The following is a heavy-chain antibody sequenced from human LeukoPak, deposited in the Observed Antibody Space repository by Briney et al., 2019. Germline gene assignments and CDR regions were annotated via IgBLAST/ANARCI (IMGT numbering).Heavy chain of an antibody. J-gene: IGHJ6*03. Sequence: KPSETLSLTCTVSGGSISSGSYYWSWMRQPAGKGLEWIGRIYTSGSTNYNPSLKSRVTISLDTSRNQFSLKLSSVTAADTAVYYCARGLYSSSWYRFDYYYYYYMDVWGKGTTVTVPS. CDR3: ARGLYSSSWYRFDYYYYYYMDV. D-gene: IGHD6-13*01. V-gene: IGHV4-61*02. CDR1: GGSISSGSYY. CDR2: IYTSGST.